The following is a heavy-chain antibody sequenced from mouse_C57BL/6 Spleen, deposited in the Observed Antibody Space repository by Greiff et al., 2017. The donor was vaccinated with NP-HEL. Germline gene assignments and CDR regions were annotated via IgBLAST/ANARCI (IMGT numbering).Heavy chain of an antibody. J-gene: IGHJ2*01. CDR1: GYTFTSYW. CDR2: IDPSDSYT. Sequence: QVQLQQPGAELVMPGASVKLSCKASGYTFTSYWMHWVKQRPGQGLEWIGEIDPSDSYTNYNQKFKGKSTLTVDKSSSTAYMQLSSLTSEDSAVYYCARGRKYGSSYHGCWGQGATLTVAS. V-gene: IGHV1-69*01. D-gene: IGHD1-1*01. CDR3: ARGRKYGSSYHGC.